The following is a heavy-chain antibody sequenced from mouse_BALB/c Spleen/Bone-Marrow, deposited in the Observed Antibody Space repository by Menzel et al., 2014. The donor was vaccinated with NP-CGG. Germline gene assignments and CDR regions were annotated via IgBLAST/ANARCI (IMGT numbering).Heavy chain of an antibody. D-gene: IGHD6-1*01. J-gene: IGHJ2*01. CDR2: IYPGDGDT. CDR1: GYTFTSYW. CDR3: ARGFPLDY. V-gene: IGHV1-87*01. Sequence: QVQLKESGAELARPGASVKLSCKASGYTFTSYWMQWVKQRPGQGLEWIGAIYPGDGDTRYTQKFKGKATLTADKSSSTAYMQLSSLAAEDSAVYYGARGFPLDYWGQGTTLTVSS.